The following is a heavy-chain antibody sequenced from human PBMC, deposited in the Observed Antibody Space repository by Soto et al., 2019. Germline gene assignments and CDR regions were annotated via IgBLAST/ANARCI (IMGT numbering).Heavy chain of an antibody. CDR2: ISGSGGST. CDR3: AREGYYDSSGYSNYFDY. D-gene: IGHD3-22*01. J-gene: IGHJ4*02. Sequence: EVQLLESGGGLVQPGGSLRLSCAASGFTFSSYAMSWVRQAPGKGLEWVSAISGSGGSTYYADSVKGRFTISRDNSKNTLYLQMNSLRAEDTAVYYCAREGYYDSSGYSNYFDYWGQGTLVTVSS. V-gene: IGHV3-23*01. CDR1: GFTFSSYA.